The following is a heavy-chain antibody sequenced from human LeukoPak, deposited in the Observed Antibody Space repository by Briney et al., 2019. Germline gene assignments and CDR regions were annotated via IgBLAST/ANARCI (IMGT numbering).Heavy chain of an antibody. CDR2: ISSSSSTI. Sequence: GESLKISCAASGFTFSSYSMNWVRQAPGKGLEWVSYISSSSSTIYYADSVKGRFTISRDKAKNSLYLLMNSLRAEDTAVYYCAREYCSSTSCLYDYWGQGTLVTVSS. D-gene: IGHD2-2*01. J-gene: IGHJ4*02. CDR3: AREYCSSTSCLYDY. CDR1: GFTFSSYS. V-gene: IGHV3-48*01.